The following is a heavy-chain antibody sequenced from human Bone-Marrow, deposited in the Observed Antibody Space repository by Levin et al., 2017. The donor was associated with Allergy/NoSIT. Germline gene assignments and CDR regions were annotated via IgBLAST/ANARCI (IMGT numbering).Heavy chain of an antibody. Sequence: PGGSLRLSCAASGFTFHTYAIHWVRQAPGKGLEWVSFISWDGSTKYYGDSVNGRFTISRDNSKNTVSLQMNSLRTEDTAVYYCARDHSGNYCVDYWGQGTLVTVPS. D-gene: IGHD1-26*01. CDR1: GFTFHTYA. CDR3: ARDHSGNYCVDY. J-gene: IGHJ4*02. CDR2: ISWDGSTK. V-gene: IGHV3-30*04.